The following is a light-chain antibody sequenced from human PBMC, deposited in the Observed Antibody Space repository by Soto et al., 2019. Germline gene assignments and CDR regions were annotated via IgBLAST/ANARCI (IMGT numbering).Light chain of an antibody. CDR3: QHYGSSPGT. V-gene: IGKV3-20*01. J-gene: IGKJ5*01. Sequence: EIVLTQSPGTLSLSPGERATLSCRASQSVSSSYLAWYQQKPGQAPRLLIYDASSRATGIPDRFSGSGSGTDFTLTISRLDPEDFAVFYCQHYGSSPGTFGQGTRLEIK. CDR2: DAS. CDR1: QSVSSSY.